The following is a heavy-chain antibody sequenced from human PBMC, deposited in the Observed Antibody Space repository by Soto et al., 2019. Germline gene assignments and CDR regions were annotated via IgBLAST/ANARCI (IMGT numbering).Heavy chain of an antibody. Sequence: SETLSLTCTVSGGSISSGGYYWSWIRQHPGKGLEWIGYIYYSGSTYYNPSLKSRVTISVDKSKNQFSLKLSSVTAADTAVYYCARFPANYYYGMDVWGQGTTVTVSS. CDR3: ARFPANYYYGMDV. J-gene: IGHJ6*02. CDR2: IYYSGST. CDR1: GGSISSGGYY. V-gene: IGHV4-31*03.